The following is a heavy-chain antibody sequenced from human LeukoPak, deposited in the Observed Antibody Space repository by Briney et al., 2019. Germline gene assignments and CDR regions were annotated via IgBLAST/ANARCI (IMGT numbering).Heavy chain of an antibody. Sequence: GSSVKVSCKASGGIFSSYTFNWVRQAPGQGPEWMGRITPIPGITNYAETFQGRVTLTADTSTSTLYMELSSLRSEDTAVYYCARLLRAVDTGAYYFDYWGQGTLVTVSS. J-gene: IGHJ4*02. D-gene: IGHD2-8*02. CDR1: GGIFSSYT. CDR3: ARLLRAVDTGAYYFDY. V-gene: IGHV1-69*02. CDR2: ITPIPGIT.